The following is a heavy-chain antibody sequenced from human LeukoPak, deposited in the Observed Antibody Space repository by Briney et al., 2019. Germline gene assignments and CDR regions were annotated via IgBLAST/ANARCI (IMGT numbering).Heavy chain of an antibody. Sequence: PGGSLRLSCAASGFTFSSVWMHWVRQAPGKGLVWVSRINSDGSSTNYADSVKGRFTISRDNAKNTLYLQMSSLRAEDTAVYYCARHAVGIGVNYWGQGTLVTVSS. CDR3: ARHAVGIGVNY. D-gene: IGHD2-21*01. CDR2: INSDGSST. CDR1: GFTFSSVW. V-gene: IGHV3-74*01. J-gene: IGHJ4*02.